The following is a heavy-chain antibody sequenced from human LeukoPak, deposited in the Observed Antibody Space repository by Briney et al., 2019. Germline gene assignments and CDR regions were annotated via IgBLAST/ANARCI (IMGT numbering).Heavy chain of an antibody. J-gene: IGHJ4*02. V-gene: IGHV5-51*01. CDR2: IYPDDSDT. CDR3: ARLRGGGVATANDY. D-gene: IGHD3-3*01. Sequence: GESLKISCKTYGYMFSSHWIAWLRQRPGTGLEWMGIIYPDDSDTRYSPSFQGQVTMSVDKSTNTAYLHWGGLKASDTALYFCARLRGGGVATANDYWGQGTLVSVSS. CDR1: GYMFSSHW.